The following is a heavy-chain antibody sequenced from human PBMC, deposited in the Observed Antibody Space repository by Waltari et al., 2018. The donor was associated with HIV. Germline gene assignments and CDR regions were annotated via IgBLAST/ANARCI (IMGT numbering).Heavy chain of an antibody. D-gene: IGHD2-2*02. CDR1: GYTFTSSG. CDR3: ARGATILSY. Sequence: QVLLVQSGPEVKKPGASVKVSCNASGYTFTSSGITWVRQAPGQGLEWMGWISPNNGHTNFAQKFQGRVTMTTDTSTSTAYMELRSLRSDDSALYYCARGATILSYWGQGTLVTVSS. J-gene: IGHJ4*02. V-gene: IGHV1-18*01. CDR2: ISPNNGHT.